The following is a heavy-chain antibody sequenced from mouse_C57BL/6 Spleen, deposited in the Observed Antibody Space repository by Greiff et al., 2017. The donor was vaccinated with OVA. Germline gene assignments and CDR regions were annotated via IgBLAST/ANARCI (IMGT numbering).Heavy chain of an antibody. Sequence: EVQVVESGGGLVKPGGSLKLSCAASGFTFSSYAMSWVRQTPEKRLEWVATISDGGSYTYYPDNVKGRFTISRDNAKNNLYLQMSHLKSEDTAMYYCARDTYYRAMDYWGQGTSVTVSS. CDR2: ISDGGSYT. CDR1: GFTFSSYA. J-gene: IGHJ4*01. V-gene: IGHV5-4*01. D-gene: IGHD2-14*01. CDR3: ARDTYYRAMDY.